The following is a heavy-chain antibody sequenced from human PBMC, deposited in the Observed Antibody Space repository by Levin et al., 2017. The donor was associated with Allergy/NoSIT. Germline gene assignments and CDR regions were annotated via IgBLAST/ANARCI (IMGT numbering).Heavy chain of an antibody. CDR3: ARHKKGVSGATVFEY. Sequence: SSQTLSLTCSVSGGSISSYYCSWIRQPPGKGLEWIGYIYSSGSTNYNPSLKSRVTISVDTSKNQFSLKLSSVTAAETAVYYCARHKKGVSGATVFEYWGQGILVTVSS. D-gene: IGHD6-19*01. CDR2: IYSSGST. J-gene: IGHJ4*02. CDR1: GGSISSYY. V-gene: IGHV4-59*08.